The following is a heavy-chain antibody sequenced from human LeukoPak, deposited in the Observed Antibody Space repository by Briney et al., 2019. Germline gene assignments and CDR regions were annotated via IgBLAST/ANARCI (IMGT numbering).Heavy chain of an antibody. J-gene: IGHJ5*02. Sequence: SETLSLTCTVSGGSISSSSYYWGWIRQPPGKGLEWIGNIYYSGSTYYNPSLKSRVTISVDTSKNQFSLKLSSVSAADTAVYYCARPGEQQPFPHRAYNWFDPWGQGTLVTVSS. V-gene: IGHV4-39*01. CDR2: IYYSGST. D-gene: IGHD6-13*01. CDR1: GGSISSSSYY. CDR3: ARPGEQQPFPHRAYNWFDP.